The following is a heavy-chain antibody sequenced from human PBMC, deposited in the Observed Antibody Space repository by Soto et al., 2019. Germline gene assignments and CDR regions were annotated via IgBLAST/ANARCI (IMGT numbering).Heavy chain of an antibody. CDR1: GFTFSSYA. D-gene: IGHD7-27*01. Sequence: GGSLRLSCAASGFTFSSYAMSWVRQAPGKGLEWVSAISGSGGSTYYADSVKGRFTISRDNSKNTLYLQMNSLRAEDTVVYYCAKGRLLTGDFGRLDYWGQGTLVTVSS. J-gene: IGHJ4*02. CDR2: ISGSGGST. CDR3: AKGRLLTGDFGRLDY. V-gene: IGHV3-23*01.